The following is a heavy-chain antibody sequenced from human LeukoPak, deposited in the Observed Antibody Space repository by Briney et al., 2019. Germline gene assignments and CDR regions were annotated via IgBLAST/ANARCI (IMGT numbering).Heavy chain of an antibody. CDR3: ARGYGPAASTRRRYYYYGMDV. CDR1: GGSFSGYY. V-gene: IGHV4-34*01. D-gene: IGHD2-2*01. CDR2: INHSGST. Sequence: SETLSLTCAVYGGSFSGYYWSWIRQPPGKGLEWMGEINHSGSTNYNPSLKSRVTISVDTSKNQFSLKLSSVTAADTAVYYCARGYGPAASTRRRYYYYGMDVWGQGTTVTVSS. J-gene: IGHJ6*02.